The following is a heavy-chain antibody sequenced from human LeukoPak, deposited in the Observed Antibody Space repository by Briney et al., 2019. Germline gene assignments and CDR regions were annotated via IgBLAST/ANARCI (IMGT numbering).Heavy chain of an antibody. CDR1: GGSISSYY. CDR2: IYYSGST. V-gene: IGHV4-59*01. D-gene: IGHD3-22*01. CDR3: ARSQRTYYYDSSGFDY. J-gene: IGHJ4*02. Sequence: SETLSLTCAVYGGSISSYYWSWIRQPPGKGLEWIGYIYYSGSTNYNPSLKSRVTISVDTSKNQFSLKLSSVTAADTAVYYCARSQRTYYYDSSGFDYWGQGTLVTVSS.